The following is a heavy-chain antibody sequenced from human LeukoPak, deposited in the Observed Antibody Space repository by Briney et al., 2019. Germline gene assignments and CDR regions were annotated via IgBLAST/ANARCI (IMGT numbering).Heavy chain of an antibody. CDR3: ARDWGMDV. D-gene: IGHD3-16*01. CDR1: GFTFSSYA. Sequence: GGSLRLSCAASGFTFSSYAMHWVRQAPGKGLEWVAVISYDGSNKYYADSVKGRFTISRDNSKNTLYLQMNSLRAEDTAVYYCARDWGMDVWGKGTTVTISS. CDR2: ISYDGSNK. J-gene: IGHJ6*03. V-gene: IGHV3-30*04.